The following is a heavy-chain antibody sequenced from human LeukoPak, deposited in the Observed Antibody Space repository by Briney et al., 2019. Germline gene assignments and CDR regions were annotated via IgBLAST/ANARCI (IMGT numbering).Heavy chain of an antibody. CDR1: GGSISSSNW. Sequence: SETLSLTCAVSGGSISSSNWWSWVRQPPGQGLEWIGEIYHSGSTNYNPSLKSRVTISVDKSKNQFSLKLSSVTAADTAVYYCARGPSVTTRDYYYYYGMDVWGQGTTVTVSS. CDR3: ARGPSVTTRDYYYYYGMDV. D-gene: IGHD4-17*01. J-gene: IGHJ6*02. V-gene: IGHV4-4*02. CDR2: IYHSGST.